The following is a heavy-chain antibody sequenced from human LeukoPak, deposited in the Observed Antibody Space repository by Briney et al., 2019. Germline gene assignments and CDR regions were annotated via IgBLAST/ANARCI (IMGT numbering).Heavy chain of an antibody. J-gene: IGHJ5*02. Sequence: SETLSLTCTVSGGSISSGGYYWSWIRQPPGKGLEWIGYIYHSGSTYYNPSLKSRVTISVDRSKNQFSLKLSSVTAADTAVYYCARLGVVPAHAWFDPWGQGTLVTVSS. CDR3: ARLGVVPAHAWFDP. V-gene: IGHV4-30-2*01. D-gene: IGHD2-2*01. CDR1: GGSISSGGYY. CDR2: IYHSGST.